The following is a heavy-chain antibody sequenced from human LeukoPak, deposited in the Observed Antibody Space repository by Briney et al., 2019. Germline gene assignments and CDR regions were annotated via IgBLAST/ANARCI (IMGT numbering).Heavy chain of an antibody. CDR3: ARSSNYYDSSGYPAEYFQH. Sequence: GESLKISCKGSGYSFTSYWNGWVRQMPGKGLEWMGIIYPGDSDTRYSPSFQGQVTISADKSISTAYLQWSSLKASDTAMYYCARSSNYYDSSGYPAEYFQHWGQGTLVTVSS. CDR1: GYSFTSYW. CDR2: IYPGDSDT. J-gene: IGHJ1*01. V-gene: IGHV5-51*01. D-gene: IGHD3-22*01.